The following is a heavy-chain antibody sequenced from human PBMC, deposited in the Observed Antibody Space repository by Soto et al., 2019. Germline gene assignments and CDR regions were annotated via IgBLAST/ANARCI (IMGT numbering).Heavy chain of an antibody. D-gene: IGHD1-1*01. CDR2: IYWDDDK. V-gene: IGHV2-5*02. J-gene: IGHJ3*02. CDR1: GFSLNTGGVG. Sequence: QITLKESGPPLVKPTQTLTLTCTFSGFSLNTGGVGVGWIRQPPGKALDWLALIYWDDDKRYSPSLKSRLTITKDTSKNQVVLTMTNMDPVDTATYYCAHRNWKGFDIWGQGTMVTVSS. CDR3: AHRNWKGFDI.